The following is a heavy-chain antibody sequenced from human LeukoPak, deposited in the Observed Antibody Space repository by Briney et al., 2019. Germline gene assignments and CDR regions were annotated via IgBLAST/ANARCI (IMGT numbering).Heavy chain of an antibody. D-gene: IGHD3-22*01. CDR2: ISYDGSNK. Sequence: GGSLRLSCAASGFTFSSYGMHWVRQAPGKGLEWVAVISYDGSNKYYADSVKGRFTISRDNSKNTLYLQMNSLRAEDTAVYYCARVDYYDSSGPHWGQGTLVTVSS. J-gene: IGHJ4*02. CDR1: GFTFSSYG. CDR3: ARVDYYDSSGPH. V-gene: IGHV3-30*03.